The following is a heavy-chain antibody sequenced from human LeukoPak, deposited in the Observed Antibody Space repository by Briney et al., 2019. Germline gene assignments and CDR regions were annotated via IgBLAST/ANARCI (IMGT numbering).Heavy chain of an antibody. CDR1: GFTFSSYW. Sequence: GGSLRLSCAASGFTFSSYWMSWVRQAPGKGLEWVANIKQDGSEKYYVDSVKGRFTISRDNAKNSLYLQMNSLRAEDTAVYYCARAKYSSGWQPFDYWGQGTLVTVSS. D-gene: IGHD6-19*01. CDR3: ARAKYSSGWQPFDY. V-gene: IGHV3-7*01. CDR2: IKQDGSEK. J-gene: IGHJ4*02.